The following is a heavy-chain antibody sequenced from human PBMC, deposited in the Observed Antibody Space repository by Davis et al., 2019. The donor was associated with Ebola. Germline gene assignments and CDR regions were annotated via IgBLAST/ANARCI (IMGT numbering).Heavy chain of an antibody. V-gene: IGHV4-30-4*01. D-gene: IGHD2-2*02. CDR2: IYYSGST. Sequence: PSETLSLTCTVSGGSISSGDYYWSWIRQPPGKGLEWIGYIYYSGSTYYNPSLKSRVTISVDTSKNQFSPKLSSVTAADTAVYYCAREGYCSSTSCYTTQNWFDPWGQGTLVTVSS. J-gene: IGHJ5*02. CDR1: GGSISSGDYY. CDR3: AREGYCSSTSCYTTQNWFDP.